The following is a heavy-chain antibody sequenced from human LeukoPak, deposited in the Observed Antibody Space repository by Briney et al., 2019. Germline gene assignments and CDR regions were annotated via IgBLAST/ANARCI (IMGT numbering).Heavy chain of an antibody. J-gene: IGHJ3*02. CDR3: ARHGWNIRRAFDI. D-gene: IGHD1-14*01. Sequence: SETLSLTCTVSGGSISSYYWSWIRQPPGKGLEWIGYIYYSGSTNYNPSLKSRVTISVDTSKNQFSLKLSSVTAADTAVYYCARHGWNIRRAFDIWGQGTMVTVSS. V-gene: IGHV4-59*08. CDR2: IYYSGST. CDR1: GGSISSYY.